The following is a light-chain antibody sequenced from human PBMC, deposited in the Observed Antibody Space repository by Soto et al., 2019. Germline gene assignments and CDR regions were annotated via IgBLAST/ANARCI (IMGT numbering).Light chain of an antibody. CDR3: QHYHATPPT. CDR1: QSVSSN. J-gene: IGKJ4*01. V-gene: IGKV3D-15*01. CDR2: GAS. Sequence: ASQSVSSNFLAWYQQKPGQAPRLLIYGASNRATGIPDRFSGSGSGTAFTLTILRPQAEYWAAYSFQHYHATPPTIAGGTKVDIK.